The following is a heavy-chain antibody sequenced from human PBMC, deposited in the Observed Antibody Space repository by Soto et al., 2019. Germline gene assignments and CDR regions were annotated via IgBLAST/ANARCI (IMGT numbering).Heavy chain of an antibody. CDR1: GYTFTSYD. J-gene: IGHJ5*02. CDR3: ARGLRSSSWYWFDA. V-gene: IGHV1-8*01. D-gene: IGHD6-13*01. Sequence: ASVKVSCKASGYTFTSYDINWVRQATGQGLAWMGWMNPNSGNTGYAQKFQGRVTMTRNTSISTAYMELSSLRSEDTAVYCCARGLRSSSWYWFDAWGQGTLVTVSS. CDR2: MNPNSGNT.